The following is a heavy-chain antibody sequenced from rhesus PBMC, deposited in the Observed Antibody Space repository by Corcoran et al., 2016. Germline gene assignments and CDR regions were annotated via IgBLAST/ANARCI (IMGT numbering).Heavy chain of an antibody. D-gene: IGHD4-29*01. J-gene: IGHJ6*01. CDR1: GGSISSSY. Sequence: QLQLQESGPGLVKPSETLSVTCAVSGGSISSSYWSWIRQAPGKGLEWIGYSYGSGSTTNYHPALKKRVTLSVDTAKNQLSLRLSSVTAADTAVYYCASMGSSYVFNGLDSWGQGVVVTVSS. V-gene: IGHV4-169*02. CDR3: ASMGSSYVFNGLDS. CDR2: SYGSGSTT.